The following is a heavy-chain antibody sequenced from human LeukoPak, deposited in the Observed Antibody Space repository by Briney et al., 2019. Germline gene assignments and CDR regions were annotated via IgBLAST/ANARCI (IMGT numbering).Heavy chain of an antibody. Sequence: PGGSLRLSCAASGFTFSSYWMSWVRQAPGKGLEWVANIKQDGSEKYYVDSVKGRFTISRDNAKNSLYLQMNSLRAEDTAVYCCARVSYDILTGYSGDDAFDIWGQGTMVTVSS. CDR3: ARVSYDILTGYSGDDAFDI. V-gene: IGHV3-7*03. CDR1: GFTFSSYW. J-gene: IGHJ3*02. CDR2: IKQDGSEK. D-gene: IGHD3-9*01.